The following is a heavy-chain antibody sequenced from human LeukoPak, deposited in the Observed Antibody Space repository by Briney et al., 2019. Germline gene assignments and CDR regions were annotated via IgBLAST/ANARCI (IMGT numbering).Heavy chain of an antibody. CDR2: IIPIFGTA. J-gene: IGHJ6*02. V-gene: IGHV1-69*13. CDR1: GYSFTAFY. D-gene: IGHD4-17*01. CDR3: ARGSNDYGDYGAQGPYYYYGMDV. Sequence: SVKVSCKTSGYSFTAFYIHWVRQAPGQGLEWMGGIIPIFGTANYAQKFQGRVTITADESTSAAYMELSSLRSEDTAVYYCARGSNDYGDYGAQGPYYYYGMDVWGQGTTVTVSS.